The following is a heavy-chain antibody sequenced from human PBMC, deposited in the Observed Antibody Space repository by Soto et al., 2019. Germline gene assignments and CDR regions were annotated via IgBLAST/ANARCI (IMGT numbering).Heavy chain of an antibody. J-gene: IGHJ4*02. V-gene: IGHV4-39*01. CDR1: GGSISGSDYY. Sequence: QLQLQESGPGLVKPLETLSLTCTVSGGSISGSDYYWGWIRQPPGKGLEWIGSIYYSGATYYKSPPKSRVTISVGTSKHQLSLTLSSETAADTAVYYCARPAPNSGSPDDYWGQATLATVSS. D-gene: IGHD1-26*01. CDR2: IYYSGAT. CDR3: ARPAPNSGSPDDY.